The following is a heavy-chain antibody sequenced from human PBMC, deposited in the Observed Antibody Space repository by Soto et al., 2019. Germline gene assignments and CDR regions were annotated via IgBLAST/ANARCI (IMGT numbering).Heavy chain of an antibody. V-gene: IGHV3-33*01. CDR3: ARDWGISVRFSFPFDY. J-gene: IGHJ4*02. D-gene: IGHD3-10*02. Sequence: QVQLVESGGGVVQPGRSLRLSCAASGFTFSSYGMHWVRQAPGKGLEWVAVIWYDGSNKYYADSVKGRFTISRDNSKNTLYLQMNSLRAEDTAVYYCARDWGISVRFSFPFDYWGQGTLVTVSS. CDR2: IWYDGSNK. CDR1: GFTFSSYG.